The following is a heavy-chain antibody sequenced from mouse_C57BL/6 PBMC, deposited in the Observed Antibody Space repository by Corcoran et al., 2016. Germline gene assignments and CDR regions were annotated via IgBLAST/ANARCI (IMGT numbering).Heavy chain of an antibody. CDR2: IYPSSGST. CDR3: GRMYYDGSSYYFAY. D-gene: IGHD1-1*01. J-gene: IGHJ2*01. Sequence: QVQLQQPGAELVKPGASVKMSCKASGYTFTSYWITWMKQRPGHGLEWIGDIYPSSGSTNYTEKFKNKATLTVDTSSSTAYMQLSSLTSEDSAVYECGRMYYDGSSYYFAYWGQGTTLTVSS. CDR1: GYTFTSYW. V-gene: IGHV1-55*01.